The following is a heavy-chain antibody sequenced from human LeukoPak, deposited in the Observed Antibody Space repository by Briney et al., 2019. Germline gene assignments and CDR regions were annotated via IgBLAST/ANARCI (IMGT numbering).Heavy chain of an antibody. Sequence: GGSLRLSCAASGFTFSKYWMHWARQAPGKGLVWVSRINIDGRTTRYADSVKGRFTISRDNAKNTVYLQMNSLRAEDTAVYYCARDRAHPADYYMDVWGKGTTVTVSS. V-gene: IGHV3-74*01. CDR2: INIDGRTT. CDR3: ARDRAHPADYYMDV. D-gene: IGHD2-15*01. J-gene: IGHJ6*03. CDR1: GFTFSKYW.